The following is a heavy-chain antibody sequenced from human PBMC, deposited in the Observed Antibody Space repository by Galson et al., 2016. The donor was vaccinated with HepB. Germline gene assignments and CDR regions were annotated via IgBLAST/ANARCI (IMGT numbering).Heavy chain of an antibody. V-gene: IGHV2-26*01. J-gene: IGHJ4*02. CDR2: IFLNDEK. CDR3: ARIFDFWSGYSNFDY. Sequence: PALVKPTQTLTLTCTVSGFSLSNARMGVSWIRQPPGKALEWLAHIFLNDEKSYSTSLKSRLTISRDTSKSQVFLTMTNMDPVDTATYYCARIFDFWSGYSNFDYWGQGTLVTVSS. D-gene: IGHD3-3*01. CDR1: GFSLSNARMG.